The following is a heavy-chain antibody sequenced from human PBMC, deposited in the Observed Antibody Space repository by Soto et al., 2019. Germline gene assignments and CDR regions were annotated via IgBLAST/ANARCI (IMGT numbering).Heavy chain of an antibody. CDR3: ASGRGVVPAAPLSYFDY. CDR1: GFTFSDYY. Sequence: PGGSLRLSCAASGFTFSDYYMSWIRQAPGKGLEWVSYISSSGSTIYYADSVKGRFTISRGNAKNSLYLQMNSLRAEDAAVYYCASGRGVVPAAPLSYFDYWGQGTLVTVSS. V-gene: IGHV3-11*01. J-gene: IGHJ4*02. CDR2: ISSSGSTI. D-gene: IGHD2-2*01.